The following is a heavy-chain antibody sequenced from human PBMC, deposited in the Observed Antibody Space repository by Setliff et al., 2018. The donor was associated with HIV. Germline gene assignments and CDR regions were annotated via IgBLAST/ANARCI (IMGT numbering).Heavy chain of an antibody. CDR1: GYTFIGYY. CDR3: ARRAVAGVGDAFDI. Sequence: ASVKVSCKGSGYTFIGYYVHWVRLAPGQGLEWMGWINPNVGGTTYAQKFQGRVTMTRDTSISTAYLELSRLRSDDTAVYYCARRAVAGVGDAFDIWGQGTMVTVSS. D-gene: IGHD6-19*01. J-gene: IGHJ3*02. V-gene: IGHV1-2*02. CDR2: INPNVGGT.